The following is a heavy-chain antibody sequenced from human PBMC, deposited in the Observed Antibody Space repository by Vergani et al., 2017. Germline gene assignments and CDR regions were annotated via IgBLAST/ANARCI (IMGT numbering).Heavy chain of an antibody. CDR3: AREMYYFDY. CDR2: INHSGST. CDR1: GGSISSYY. J-gene: IGHJ4*02. V-gene: IGHV4-59*12. Sequence: QVQLQESGPGLVKPSETLSLTCTVSGGSISSYYWSWIRQPPGKGLEWIGEINHSGSTNYNPSLKSRVTISVDTSKNQFSLKLSSVTAADTAVYYCAREMYYFDYWGQGTLVTVSS.